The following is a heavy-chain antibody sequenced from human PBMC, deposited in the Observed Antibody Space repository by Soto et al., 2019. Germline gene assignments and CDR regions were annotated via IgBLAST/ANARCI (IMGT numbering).Heavy chain of an antibody. D-gene: IGHD3-10*01. CDR1: GYTFTRYG. CDR3: AREGYYPYYYYGMDV. V-gene: IGHV1-18*01. Sequence: QVQLVQSGAEVKKPGASVKVSCKASGYTFTRYGITWVRQARGQGLEWMGWINGYNGNTKYAQKLQGRVTMTTDTSKSTAYMELRGLTSDHTGGYYCAREGYYPYYYYGMDVWGQGTTVTVSS. J-gene: IGHJ6*02. CDR2: INGYNGNT.